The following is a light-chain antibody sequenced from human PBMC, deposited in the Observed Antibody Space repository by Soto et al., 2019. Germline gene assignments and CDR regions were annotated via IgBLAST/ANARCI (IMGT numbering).Light chain of an antibody. CDR1: TGAVTSGHY. J-gene: IGLJ2*01. CDR2: DTS. V-gene: IGLV7-46*01. CDR3: LLSYSGARVVV. Sequence: QAVVTQEPSLTVSPGGIVTLTCGSSTGAVTSGHYPYWFQQKPGQAPRTLIYDTSNKHSWTPARFSGSLLGGKAALTLSGAQSEDEAEYYCLLSYSGARVVVFGGGTKVTVL.